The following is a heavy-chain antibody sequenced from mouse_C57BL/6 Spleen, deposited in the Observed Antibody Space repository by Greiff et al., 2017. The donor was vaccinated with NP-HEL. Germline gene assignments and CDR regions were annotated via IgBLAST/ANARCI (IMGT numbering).Heavy chain of an antibody. CDR2: IYPRSGKT. CDR1: GYTFTSYG. Sequence: VQLQQSGAELARPGASVKLSCKASGYTFTSYGISWVKQRTGQGLEWIGEIYPRSGKTYYNEKFKGKATLTADKSSSNAYMELRSLTSADSAVYFCARLPQATAMDYWGQGASVTVSS. J-gene: IGHJ4*01. D-gene: IGHD3-2*02. CDR3: ARLPQATAMDY. V-gene: IGHV1-81*01.